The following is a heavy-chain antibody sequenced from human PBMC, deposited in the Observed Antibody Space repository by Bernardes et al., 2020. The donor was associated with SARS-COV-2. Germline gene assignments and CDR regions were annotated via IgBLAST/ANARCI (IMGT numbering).Heavy chain of an antibody. CDR3: ASTQKNQNYVWGSYRSYYYYGMDV. CDR2: INHSGST. CDR1: GGSFSGYY. V-gene: IGHV4-34*01. Sequence: SETLSLTCAVYGGSFSGYYWSWIRQPPGKGLEWIGEINHSGSTNYNPSLKSRVTISVDTSKNQFSLKLSSVTAADTAVYYCASTQKNQNYVWGSYRSYYYYGMDVWGQGTTVTVSS. J-gene: IGHJ6*02. D-gene: IGHD3-16*02.